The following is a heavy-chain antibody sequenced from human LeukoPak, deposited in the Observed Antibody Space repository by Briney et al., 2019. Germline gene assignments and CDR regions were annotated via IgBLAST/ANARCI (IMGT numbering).Heavy chain of an antibody. CDR3: ARGQTVTTWGDEFDY. V-gene: IGHV1-18*01. CDR1: GHTFTSYG. J-gene: IGHJ4*02. CDR2: ISAYNGNT. D-gene: IGHD4-17*01. Sequence: ASVRVSCKASGHTFTSYGISWVRQAPGQGLWRMGWISAYNGNTNYAQKLQGRVTMTTDTSTSTAYMELRSLRSDDTAVYYCARGQTVTTWGDEFDYWGQGTLVTVSS.